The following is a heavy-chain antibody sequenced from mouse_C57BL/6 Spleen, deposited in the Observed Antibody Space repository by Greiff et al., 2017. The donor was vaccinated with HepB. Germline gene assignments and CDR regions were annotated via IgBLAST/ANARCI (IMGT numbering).Heavy chain of an antibody. CDR2: INPSNGGT. CDR1: GYTFTNYW. CDR3: ARTGCYAVDY. Sequence: QVQLQQPGTELVKPGASVKLSCKASGYTFTNYWMHWVKQRPGQGLEWIGNINPSNGGTNYNEKFKSKATMTVDKSSNTAYMQLSSLTSEDSAVYYGARTGCYAVDYWGQGTSVTVSS. D-gene: IGHD2-2*01. J-gene: IGHJ4*01. V-gene: IGHV1-53*01.